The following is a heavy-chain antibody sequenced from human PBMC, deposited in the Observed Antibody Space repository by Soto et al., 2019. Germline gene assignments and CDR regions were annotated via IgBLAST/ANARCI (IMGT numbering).Heavy chain of an antibody. J-gene: IGHJ1*01. CDR1: GFTFSSYS. CDR3: AREGAYCGGDCPFQH. Sequence: GGSLRLSCAASGFTFSSYSMNWVRQAPGKGLEWVSSISSSSSYIYYADSVKGRFTISRDNAKNSLYLQMNSLRAEDTAVYYCAREGAYCGGDCPFQHWGQGTLVTVSS. D-gene: IGHD2-21*02. V-gene: IGHV3-21*01. CDR2: ISSSSSYI.